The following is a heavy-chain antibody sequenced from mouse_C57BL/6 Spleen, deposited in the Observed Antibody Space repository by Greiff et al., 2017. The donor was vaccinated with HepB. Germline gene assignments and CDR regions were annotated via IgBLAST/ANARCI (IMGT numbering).Heavy chain of an antibody. J-gene: IGHJ4*01. CDR1: GYTFTDYE. CDR2: IDPETGGT. V-gene: IGHV1-15*01. D-gene: IGHD2-4*01. CDR3: TSGVYDYDGYYAMDY. Sequence: VQLQQSGAELVRPGASVTLSCKASGYTFTDYEMHWVKQTPVHGLEWIGAIDPETGGTAYNQKFKGKAILTADKSSSTAYMELCSLTSEDSAVYYCTSGVYDYDGYYAMDYWGQGTSVTVSS.